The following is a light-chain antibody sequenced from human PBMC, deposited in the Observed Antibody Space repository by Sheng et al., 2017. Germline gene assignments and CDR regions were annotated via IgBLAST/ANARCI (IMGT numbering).Light chain of an antibody. J-gene: IGKJ1*01. CDR1: QDIVSY. CDR2: AAS. V-gene: IGKV1-8*01. Sequence: IRITHFPSSLSASTGDRVTITCRASQDIVSYLAWYQQKPGKAPKLLIHAASTLETGVSSRFSGSGSGTEFTLTIGSLQPEDFATYYCHHYSTFPRTFGQGTKVEIK. CDR3: HHYSTFPRT.